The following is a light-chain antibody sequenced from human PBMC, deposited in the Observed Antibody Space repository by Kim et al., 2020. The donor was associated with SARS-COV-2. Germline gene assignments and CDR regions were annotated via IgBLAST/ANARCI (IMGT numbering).Light chain of an antibody. Sequence: GQKVSISCSGSNSNIGNNYVSWYQQLPGTAPNLLIYDNNKRPSGIPDRFSGSKSDTSATLGITGLQTGDEADYYCGTWDGSLSAAVFGGGTQLTVL. CDR3: GTWDGSLSAAV. J-gene: IGLJ3*02. CDR2: DNN. CDR1: NSNIGNNY. V-gene: IGLV1-51*01.